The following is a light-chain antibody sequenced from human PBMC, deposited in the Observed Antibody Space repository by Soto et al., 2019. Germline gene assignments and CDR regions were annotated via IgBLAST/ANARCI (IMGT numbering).Light chain of an antibody. CDR1: QSVSSSY. V-gene: IGKV3-20*01. Sequence: EIVLTQSPGTLSLSPGERATLSCRASQSVSSSYLAWYQQKPGQAPRLLIYGASSRPTGIPDRFSGSGSGTDLTLTISRLEPEDFAVYYCQQYGSSPFTFGGGTKVEIK. CDR2: GAS. J-gene: IGKJ4*01. CDR3: QQYGSSPFT.